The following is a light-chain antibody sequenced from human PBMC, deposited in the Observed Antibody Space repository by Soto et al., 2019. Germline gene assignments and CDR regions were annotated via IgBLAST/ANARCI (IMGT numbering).Light chain of an antibody. CDR1: QDIRKD. Sequence: IQMTQSPSSLSASVGDRVTITCRASQDIRKDLAWYQQKPGKAPDLLIYSASTLQSGVPSRFSGSGSETEFSLTIRALQPEDFATYYCQQLSRYPLTFGGGTKVDIK. CDR3: QQLSRYPLT. V-gene: IGKV1-17*01. CDR2: SAS. J-gene: IGKJ4*01.